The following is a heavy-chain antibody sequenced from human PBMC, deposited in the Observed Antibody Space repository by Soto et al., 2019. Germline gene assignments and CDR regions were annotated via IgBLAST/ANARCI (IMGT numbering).Heavy chain of an antibody. V-gene: IGHV3-30-3*01. D-gene: IGHD2-15*01. CDR1: GFTFSSYA. Sequence: QVQLVESGGGVVQPGRSLRLSCAASGFTFSSYAMHWVRQAPGKGLEWVAVISYDGSNKYYADSVKGRFTISRDNSKNTLYLQMNSLRAEDTAVYYCARDLVVASIVVVVAATTDHYYYGMDVWGQGTTVTVSS. CDR2: ISYDGSNK. J-gene: IGHJ6*02. CDR3: ARDLVVASIVVVVAATTDHYYYGMDV.